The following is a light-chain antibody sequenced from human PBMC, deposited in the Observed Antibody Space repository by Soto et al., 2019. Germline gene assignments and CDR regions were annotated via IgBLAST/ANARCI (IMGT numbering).Light chain of an antibody. CDR1: QSISSW. J-gene: IGKJ4*01. CDR3: QQTNTFPLT. CDR2: DAS. V-gene: IGKV1-5*01. Sequence: GDRVTITCRASQSISSWLAWYQQKPGKAPKFLIYDASNLESGVPSRFSGSGSGTEFTLTISSLQPEDFATYYCQQTNTFPLTFGGGTKVDIK.